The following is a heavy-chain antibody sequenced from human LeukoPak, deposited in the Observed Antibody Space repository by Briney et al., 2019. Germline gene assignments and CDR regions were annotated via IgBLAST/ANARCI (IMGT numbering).Heavy chain of an antibody. CDR2: ISGRDGSA. Sequence: GGSLRLSCAASGFTFSSYAMNWVRQAPGKGLEWVSAISGRDGSANYADSVKGRFTISRDNSKNTLYLQMNSLSAEDTAVYYCARRNAMDVWGQGTTVIVFS. CDR3: ARRNAMDV. V-gene: IGHV3-23*01. CDR1: GFTFSSYA. J-gene: IGHJ6*02.